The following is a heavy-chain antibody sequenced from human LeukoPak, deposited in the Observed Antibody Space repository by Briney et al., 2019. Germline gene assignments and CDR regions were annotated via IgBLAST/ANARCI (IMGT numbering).Heavy chain of an antibody. J-gene: IGHJ4*02. Sequence: SVKVSCKASGCTFSSYAISWVRQAPGQGLEWMGGIIPIFGTANYAQKFQGRVTITADESTSTAYMGLSSLRAEDTAVYYCARRRSNPIVVYDYWGQGTLVTVSS. CDR3: ARRRSNPIVVYDY. CDR2: IIPIFGTA. CDR1: GCTFSSYA. D-gene: IGHD1-26*01. V-gene: IGHV1-69*13.